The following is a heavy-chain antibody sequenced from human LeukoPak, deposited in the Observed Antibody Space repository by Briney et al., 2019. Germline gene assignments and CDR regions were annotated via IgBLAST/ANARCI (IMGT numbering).Heavy chain of an antibody. CDR2: ISSSSSYI. J-gene: IGHJ4*02. V-gene: IGHV3-21*01. D-gene: IGHD3-22*01. CDR1: GFTFSSYS. CDR3: ARVWNYYDSSGYNYYFDY. Sequence: GGSLRLSCAASGFTFSSYSMNWVRQAPGKGLEWVSSISSSSSYIYYADSVKGRFTISRDNAKNSLYLQMNSLRAEDTAVYYCARVWNYYDSSGYNYYFDYWGQGTLVTVSS.